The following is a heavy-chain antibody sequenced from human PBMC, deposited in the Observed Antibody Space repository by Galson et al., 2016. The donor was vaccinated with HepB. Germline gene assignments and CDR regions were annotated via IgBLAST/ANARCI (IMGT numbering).Heavy chain of an antibody. J-gene: IGHJ1*01. V-gene: IGHV3-30*18. CDR3: AKDRRPPPYSGNDYGYFED. Sequence: SLRLSCAASGFIFDTSGLHWVRQAPGKGLEWVARISFDGNNRDYGDSVKGRFTISRDNSKNTLSLQMNSLRDEDTAVYYCAKDRRPPPYSGNDYGYFEDWGQGTLVIVSS. CDR1: GFIFDTSG. CDR2: ISFDGNNR. D-gene: IGHD5-12*01.